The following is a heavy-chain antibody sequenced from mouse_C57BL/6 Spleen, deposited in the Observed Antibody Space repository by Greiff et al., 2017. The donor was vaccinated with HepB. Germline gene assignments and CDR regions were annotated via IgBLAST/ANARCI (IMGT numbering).Heavy chain of an antibody. CDR2: IDPSDSYT. Sequence: VKLQQPGAELVMPGASVKLSCKASGYTFTSYWMHWVKQRPGQGLEWIGEIDPSDSYTNYNQKFKGKSTLTVDKSSSTAYMQLSSLTSEYSAVYYCARWGTVVADYWGQGTTLTVSS. D-gene: IGHD1-1*01. CDR1: GYTFTSYW. J-gene: IGHJ2*01. CDR3: ARWGTVVADY. V-gene: IGHV1-69*01.